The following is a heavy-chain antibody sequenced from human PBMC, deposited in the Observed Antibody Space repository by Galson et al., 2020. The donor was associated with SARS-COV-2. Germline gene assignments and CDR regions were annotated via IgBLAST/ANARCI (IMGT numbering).Heavy chain of an antibody. CDR2: INTGNGHT. Sequence: ASVKVSCKASGYNFNKYDMHWVRQVPGQGLEWMASINTGNGHTKYSQKFQGGVTVTRDTSATTVYMELRSLRFEDTAIYYCAKEGDSGYDLEYWGQGTLVAVSS. CDR1: GYNFNKYD. D-gene: IGHD5-12*01. J-gene: IGHJ4*02. CDR3: AKEGDSGYDLEY. V-gene: IGHV1-3*04.